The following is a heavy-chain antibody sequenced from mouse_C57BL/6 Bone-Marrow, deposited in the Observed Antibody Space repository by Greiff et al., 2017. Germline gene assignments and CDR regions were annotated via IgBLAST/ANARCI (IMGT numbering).Heavy chain of an antibody. CDR3: ARSDRSSWFAY. D-gene: IGHD2-14*01. CDR2: IHPNSGST. J-gene: IGHJ3*01. V-gene: IGHV1-64*01. CDR1: GYTFTSYW. Sequence: QVQLQQPGAELVKPGASVKLSCKASGYTFTSYWMHWVKQRPGQGLEWIGMIHPNSGSTNYNEKFKSKATLTVDKSSSTAYMQLSSLTSEDSAVYYCARSDRSSWFAYWCQGTLVTVSA.